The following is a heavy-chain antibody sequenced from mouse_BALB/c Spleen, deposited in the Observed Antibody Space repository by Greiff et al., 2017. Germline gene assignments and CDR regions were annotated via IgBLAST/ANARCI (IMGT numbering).Heavy chain of an antibody. Sequence: EVQGVESGGGLVKPGGSLKLSCAASGFTFSSYTMSWVRQTPEKRLEWVATISSGGSYTYYPDSVKGRFTISRDNAKNTLYLQMSSLKSEDTAMYYCTRVGGYDAMDYWGQGTSVTVSS. CDR2: ISSGGSYT. J-gene: IGHJ4*01. CDR3: TRVGGYDAMDY. V-gene: IGHV5-6-4*01. CDR1: GFTFSSYT.